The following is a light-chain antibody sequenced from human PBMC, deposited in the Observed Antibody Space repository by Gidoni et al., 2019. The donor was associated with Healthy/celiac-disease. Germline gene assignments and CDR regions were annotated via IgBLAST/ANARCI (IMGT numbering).Light chain of an antibody. Sequence: QYVPTQPPSMSEAPRQRVTISCSGSSSNIGNNDVNWYQQLPGKAPKLLLYYDDLLPSGVSDRFSGSKSGTSASLAISGLQSEDEADYYCAAWDDSLNGVVFGGGTKLTVL. V-gene: IGLV1-36*01. CDR1: SSNIGNND. CDR2: YDD. CDR3: AAWDDSLNGVV. J-gene: IGLJ2*01.